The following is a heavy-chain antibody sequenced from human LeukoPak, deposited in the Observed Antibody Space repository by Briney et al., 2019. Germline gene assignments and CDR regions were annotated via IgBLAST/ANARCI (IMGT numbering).Heavy chain of an antibody. Sequence: GGSLRLSCAASGFTFSSYAMSWVRQAPGKGLEWVSAISGSGGSTYYADSVKGRFTISRDNSKNTLYLQMNSLRAEDTAVYYCARVEVGATSYFDYWGQGTLVTVSS. CDR1: GFTFSSYA. CDR3: ARVEVGATSYFDY. D-gene: IGHD1-26*01. J-gene: IGHJ4*02. V-gene: IGHV3-23*01. CDR2: ISGSGGST.